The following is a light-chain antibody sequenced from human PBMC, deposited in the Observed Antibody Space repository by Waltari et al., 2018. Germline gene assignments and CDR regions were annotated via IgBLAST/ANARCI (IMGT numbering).Light chain of an antibody. CDR2: ATS. CDR1: QIIGSY. Sequence: IQMTQSPSSLSPSVGDRVTITCRASQIIGSYLSWYQQQPGKAPKLLIYATSSLQSGVPSRFSGSGSGTDFALTITSLQPEDFATYYCQQSHSTPITFGQGTRLEMK. J-gene: IGKJ5*01. CDR3: QQSHSTPIT. V-gene: IGKV1-39*01.